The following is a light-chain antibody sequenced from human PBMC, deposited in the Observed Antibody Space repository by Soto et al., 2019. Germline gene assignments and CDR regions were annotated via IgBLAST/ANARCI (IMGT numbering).Light chain of an antibody. V-gene: IGLV2-14*01. CDR3: SSYTSSNTLAYV. J-gene: IGLJ7*01. Sequence: QSALTQPASVSGSPGQSITISCAGTSSDVGGYNYVSWYQQHPGKAPKLIIYEVSNRPSGVSSRFSGSKSGNTASLTISGLQAEDEVDYYCSSYTSSNTLAYVFGTGTQLTVL. CDR2: EVS. CDR1: SSDVGGYNY.